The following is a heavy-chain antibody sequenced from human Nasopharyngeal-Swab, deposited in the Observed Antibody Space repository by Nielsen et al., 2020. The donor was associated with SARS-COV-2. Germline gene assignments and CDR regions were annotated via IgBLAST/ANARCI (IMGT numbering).Heavy chain of an antibody. Sequence: SETLSLTCAVYGASFSGYYWSWIRQPPGKGLEWIGEINHSGSTNYNPSLKSRVTISVDTSKNQFSLKLSSVTAADTAVYYCARRAARYYYGMDVWGQGTTVTVSS. CDR2: INHSGST. J-gene: IGHJ6*02. CDR1: GASFSGYY. V-gene: IGHV4-34*01. D-gene: IGHD6-6*01. CDR3: ARRAARYYYGMDV.